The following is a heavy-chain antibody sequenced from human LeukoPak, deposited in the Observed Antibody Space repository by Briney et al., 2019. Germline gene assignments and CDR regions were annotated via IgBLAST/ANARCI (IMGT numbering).Heavy chain of an antibody. CDR2: INPNSGGT. J-gene: IGHJ5*02. CDR1: GYTFTGYY. D-gene: IGHD3-3*01. CDR3: ARVDHDFWSGYYKEDNWFDP. V-gene: IGHV1-2*02. Sequence: ASVKVSCKASGYTFTGYYMHWVRQAPGQGLEWMGWINPNSGGTNYAQKFQGRVTMTRDTSISTAYMELSRLRSDDTAVYYCARVDHDFWSGYYKEDNWFDPWGQGTLVTVSS.